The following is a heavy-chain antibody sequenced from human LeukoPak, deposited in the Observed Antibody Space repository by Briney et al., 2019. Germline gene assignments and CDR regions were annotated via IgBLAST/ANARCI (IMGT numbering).Heavy chain of an antibody. Sequence: GASVKVSCKASGYTFTSYAMNWVRQAPGQGLEWMGWINTNTGNTTYAQGFQGRFVFSLDTSDSTAYLQISSLKAEDRDVYYCARDQSEYYDFWSGYSPGKGGAFDIWGQGTMVTVSS. CDR1: GYTFTSYA. D-gene: IGHD3-3*01. CDR3: ARDQSEYYDFWSGYSPGKGGAFDI. V-gene: IGHV7-4-1*02. J-gene: IGHJ3*02. CDR2: INTNTGNT.